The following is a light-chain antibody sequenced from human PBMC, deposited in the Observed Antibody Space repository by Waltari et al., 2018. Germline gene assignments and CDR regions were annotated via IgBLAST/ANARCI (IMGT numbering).Light chain of an antibody. J-gene: IGKJ2*01. Sequence: EIVLTPSPATLSLSPGETATLPCRASQSIMTYLGWYQQNPGQAPRLLLFDASSRATGIPARFRGTGSGTDFTLTVSDLEPEDFGIYYCQQRSIWPYTFGQGTRLEIK. CDR1: QSIMTY. CDR3: QQRSIWPYT. V-gene: IGKV3-11*01. CDR2: DAS.